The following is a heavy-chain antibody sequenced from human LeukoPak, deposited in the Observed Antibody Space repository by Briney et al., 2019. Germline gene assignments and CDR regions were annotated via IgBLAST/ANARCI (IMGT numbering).Heavy chain of an antibody. V-gene: IGHV1-18*01. J-gene: IGHJ4*02. CDR1: GYTFTSYG. Sequence: GASVKVSCKASGYTFTSYGISWVRQAPGQGLEWMGGISAYNGNANYAQKLQGRVTMTTDTSTSTAYMELRSLRSDDTAVYYCARVRFPTRAGPFDYWGQGTLVTVSS. CDR3: ARVRFPTRAGPFDY. D-gene: IGHD3-16*01. CDR2: ISAYNGNA.